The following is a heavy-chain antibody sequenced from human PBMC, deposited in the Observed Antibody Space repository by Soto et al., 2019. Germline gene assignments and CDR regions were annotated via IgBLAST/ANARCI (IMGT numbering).Heavy chain of an antibody. CDR1: GYSFTSYW. CDR2: IDPSDSYT. D-gene: IGHD2-15*01. Sequence: PGESLKISCKGSGYSFTSYWISWVRQMPGKGLEWMGRIDPSDSYTNYSPSFQGHVTISADKSISTAYLQWSSLKASDTALYYCARLDSLTWWFDPWGQGTLVTVSS. V-gene: IGHV5-10-1*01. CDR3: ARLDSLTWWFDP. J-gene: IGHJ5*02.